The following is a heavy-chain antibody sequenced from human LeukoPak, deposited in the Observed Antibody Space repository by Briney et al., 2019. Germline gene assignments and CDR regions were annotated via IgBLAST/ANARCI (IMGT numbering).Heavy chain of an antibody. CDR2: INPNSGGT. V-gene: IGHV1-2*02. CDR1: GYTFTGYY. J-gene: IGHJ6*02. CDR3: ARTKYSSSSVEDGMDV. D-gene: IGHD6-13*01. Sequence: ASVNVSCKASGYTFTGYYMHWVRQAPGQGLEWMGWINPNSGGTNYAQKFQGRVTMTRDTSISTAYMELSRLRSDDTAVYYCARTKYSSSSVEDGMDVWGQGTTVTVSS.